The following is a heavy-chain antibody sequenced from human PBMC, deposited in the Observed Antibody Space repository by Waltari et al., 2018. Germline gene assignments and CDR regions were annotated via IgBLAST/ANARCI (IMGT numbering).Heavy chain of an antibody. CDR3: ARDRGRWLYLDT. CDR2: VQGTGRG. D-gene: IGHD2-15*01. V-gene: IGHV4-4*02. J-gene: IGHJ4*02. Sequence: QLQLQESGPGLVRPSGTLSLDCVVSGDSVSSNYWGSWVRQSPQKGLEWIWQVQGTGRGNYNPSFASRVTVSLDTSNKRFSLKVSFATAADTAVYFCARDRGRWLYLDTWGPGTLVTVS. CDR1: GDSVSSNYW.